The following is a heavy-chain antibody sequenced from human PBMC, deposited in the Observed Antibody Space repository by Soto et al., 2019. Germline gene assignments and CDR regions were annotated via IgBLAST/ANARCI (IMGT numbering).Heavy chain of an antibody. D-gene: IGHD4-17*01. J-gene: IGHJ5*02. V-gene: IGHV3-33*05. Sequence: HLQESGGGLVQPGESLRLSCVASGFTFRAYDMYWVRQSPGRGLEWVAMISFDGTKIHYADSVKGRFAISRDNGKNRLDLQMNSLRAEDTALYRCVRDILRIPYGSVRFDPWGLGTLVTVSS. CDR2: ISFDGTKI. CDR1: GFTFRAYD. CDR3: VRDILRIPYGSVRFDP.